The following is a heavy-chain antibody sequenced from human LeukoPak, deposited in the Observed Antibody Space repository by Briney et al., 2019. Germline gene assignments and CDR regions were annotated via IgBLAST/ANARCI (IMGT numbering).Heavy chain of an antibody. CDR3: AKDYGYSYGYNWFDP. CDR2: ISGSGGST. D-gene: IGHD5-18*01. J-gene: IGHJ5*02. V-gene: IGHV3-23*01. Sequence: GGSLRLSCAASEFTFSSYAMSWVRQAPGKGLEWVSAISGSGGSTYYADSVKGRFTISRDNSKNTLYLQMNSLRAEDTAVYYCAKDYGYSYGYNWFDPWGQGTLVTVSS. CDR1: EFTFSSYA.